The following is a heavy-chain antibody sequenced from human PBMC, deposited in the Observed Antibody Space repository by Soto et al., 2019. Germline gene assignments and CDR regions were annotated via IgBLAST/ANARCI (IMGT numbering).Heavy chain of an antibody. J-gene: IGHJ4*02. V-gene: IGHV3-23*01. CDR2: ISSGGST. D-gene: IGHD2-15*01. Sequence: EVQLLESGGGLVQPEGSLRLSCAASGFTFTSYAMGWVRQAPGKGLEWVSVISSGGSTYYADSVRGRFTISRDNSKDTLSLQMNSLRAEDTAVYYCAKRRGAGGHFDYWRQGALVTVSS. CDR1: GFTFTSYA. CDR3: AKRRGAGGHFDY.